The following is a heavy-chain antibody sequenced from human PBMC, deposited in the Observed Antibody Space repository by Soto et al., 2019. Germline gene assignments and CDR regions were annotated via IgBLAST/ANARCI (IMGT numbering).Heavy chain of an antibody. D-gene: IGHD2-8*01. CDR1: AYTFSNFA. CDR3: AKDVVHLVYGRQPGYFDD. V-gene: IGHV1-3*05. Sequence: QVHLVQSAAEERKPGASVKVSCKASAYTFSNFAVHWVRQAPGQRLEWMGWIDADTGNVRYSQIFQGRLTITRDTSATTVYMELGGLRSEDTAVYYCAKDVVHLVYGRQPGYFDDWGQGTLVSVSS. J-gene: IGHJ4*02. CDR2: IDADTGNV.